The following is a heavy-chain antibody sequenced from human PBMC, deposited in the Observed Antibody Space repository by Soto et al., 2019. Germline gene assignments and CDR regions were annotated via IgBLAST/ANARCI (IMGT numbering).Heavy chain of an antibody. V-gene: IGHV1-18*01. CDR1: GYTFTSYG. CDR3: ARGGYCSGGSCYPDAFDI. CDR2: VSAYNGNT. Sequence: ASVKVSCKASGYTFTSYGISWVRQAPGQGLEWMGWVSAYNGNTNYAQKLQGRVTMTTDTSTSTAYMELRSLRSDDTAVYYCARGGYCSGGSCYPDAFDIWGQGTMVTVPS. D-gene: IGHD2-15*01. J-gene: IGHJ3*02.